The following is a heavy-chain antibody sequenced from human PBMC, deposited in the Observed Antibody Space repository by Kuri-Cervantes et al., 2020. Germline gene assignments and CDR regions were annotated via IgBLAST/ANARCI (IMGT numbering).Heavy chain of an antibody. CDR3: ARARSNFGSGSYVDY. Sequence: GESLKISCAASGFTFSSYAMSWVRQAPGKGLEWVSVISYSGGNTYYAESVKGRFTISRDNSKNTLSLQMNSLRAEDTAVYYCARARSNFGSGSYVDYWGQGTLVTVSS. D-gene: IGHD3-10*01. J-gene: IGHJ4*02. CDR2: ISYSGGNT. CDR1: GFTFSSYA. V-gene: IGHV3-23*01.